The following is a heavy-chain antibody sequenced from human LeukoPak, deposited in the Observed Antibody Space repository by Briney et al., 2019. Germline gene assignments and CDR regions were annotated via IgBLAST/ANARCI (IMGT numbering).Heavy chain of an antibody. CDR3: AKAYSVSYFYMDV. Sequence: GGSLRLSCAASGFTFSSYALTWVRQAPGKGLEWVSAVSGSGGSTYYADSVKGRFTISRDNSKNTLYLQTSSLRAEDTAVYYCAKAYSVSYFYMDVWGKGTTVTVSS. CDR2: VSGSGGST. D-gene: IGHD4-11*01. CDR1: GFTFSSYA. J-gene: IGHJ6*03. V-gene: IGHV3-23*01.